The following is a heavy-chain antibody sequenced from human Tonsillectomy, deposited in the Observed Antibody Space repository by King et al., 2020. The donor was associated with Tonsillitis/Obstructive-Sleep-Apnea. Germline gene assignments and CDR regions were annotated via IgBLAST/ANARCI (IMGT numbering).Heavy chain of an antibody. D-gene: IGHD1-26*01. V-gene: IGHV1-8*01. Sequence: QLVQSGAEVKKPGASVKVSCKASGYTFTSYDINWVRQATGQGLEWRGWMNPNRGNTGYAQKFQGRVTMTRNTSISTAYMGLSSLRSEDTAVYYCARVAGSSGSYFGLDYGGQGTLVPVSS. J-gene: IGHJ4*02. CDR3: ARVAGSSGSYFGLDY. CDR2: MNPNRGNT. CDR1: GYTFTSYD.